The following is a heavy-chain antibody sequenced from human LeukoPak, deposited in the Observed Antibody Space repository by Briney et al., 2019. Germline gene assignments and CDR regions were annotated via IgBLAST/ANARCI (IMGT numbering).Heavy chain of an antibody. CDR1: GFTFSSYG. V-gene: IGHV3-33*06. CDR3: AKLGNFASGSYSD. D-gene: IGHD3-10*01. J-gene: IGHJ4*02. CDR2: IWYDGSNK. Sequence: PGRSLRLSCAASGFTFSSYGMHWVRQAPGKGLEWVAVIWYDGSNKYYADSVKGRFTISRDNSKNTLYLQMNSLRAEDTAVYYCAKLGNFASGSYSDWGQGTLVTVS.